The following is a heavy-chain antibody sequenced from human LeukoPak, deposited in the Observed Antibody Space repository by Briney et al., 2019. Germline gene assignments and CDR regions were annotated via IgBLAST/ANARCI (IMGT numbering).Heavy chain of an antibody. CDR1: GFTVSSNY. V-gene: IGHV3-53*01. J-gene: IGHJ4*02. CDR2: IYSGGST. Sequence: GGSLRLSCAASGFTVSSNYMSWVRQAPGKGLEWVSVIYSGGSTYYADSVKGRFTISRDNSKNTLYLQMNSLRAEDTAVCYCARAFGRRYFDWLLEYFDYWGQGTLVTVSS. CDR3: ARAFGRRYFDWLLEYFDY. D-gene: IGHD3-9*01.